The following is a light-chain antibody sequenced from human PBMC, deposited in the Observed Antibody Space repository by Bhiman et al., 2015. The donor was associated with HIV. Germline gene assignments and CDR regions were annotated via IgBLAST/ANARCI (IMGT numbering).Light chain of an antibody. V-gene: IGLV2-14*03. CDR2: DVT. J-gene: IGLJ1*01. CDR1: SSDVGGYNY. CDR3: QAWDSSTARV. Sequence: QSALTQPASVSGSPGQSITISCTGISSDVGGYNYVSWYQQYPGKAPKLMIYDVTNRPSGVSDRFSGSKSGNTASLTISGLQAADEADYYCQAWDSSTARVFGTGTRVTVL.